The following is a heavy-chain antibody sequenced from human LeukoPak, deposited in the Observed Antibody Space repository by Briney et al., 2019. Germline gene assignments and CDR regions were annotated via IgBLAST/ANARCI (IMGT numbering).Heavy chain of an antibody. J-gene: IGHJ4*02. CDR2: INHSGST. CDR3: ARGYCSGGSCYLFDY. Sequence: SETLSLTCAVYGGSFSGYYWSWIHQPPGKGLEWIGEINHSGSTNYNPSPKSRVTISVDTSKNQFSLKLSSVTAADTAVYYCARGYCSGGSCYLFDYWGQGTLVTVSS. CDR1: GGSFSGYY. V-gene: IGHV4-34*01. D-gene: IGHD2-15*01.